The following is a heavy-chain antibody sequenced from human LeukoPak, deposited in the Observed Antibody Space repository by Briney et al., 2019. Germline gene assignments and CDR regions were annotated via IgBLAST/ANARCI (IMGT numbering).Heavy chain of an antibody. Sequence: SETLPLTCTVSGDSMTSSNHYWVWIRQPPGKGLEWIGSIYYGGSTYYNPSLKSQVTISQDTSKNQFSLKVNTVTAADTAVYHCARRSHCTGDSCYPVWGQGTTVTVSS. CDR2: IYYGGST. J-gene: IGHJ6*02. CDR1: GDSMTSSNHY. D-gene: IGHD2-15*01. CDR3: ARRSHCTGDSCYPV. V-gene: IGHV4-39*01.